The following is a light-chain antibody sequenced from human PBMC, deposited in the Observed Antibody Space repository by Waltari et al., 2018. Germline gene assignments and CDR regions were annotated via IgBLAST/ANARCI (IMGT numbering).Light chain of an antibody. CDR2: DAS. CDR3: QQCNDWPPAIT. CDR1: QSVGSN. Sequence: EIVMTQSPATLSVSPGERATLSCRASQSVGSNLACYQQKPDQAPRLLIYDASTRATGVPARFSGSGSGTDFTLTISSLQSEDFAIYYCQQCNDWPPAITFGQGTRLEIK. J-gene: IGKJ5*01. V-gene: IGKV3D-15*01.